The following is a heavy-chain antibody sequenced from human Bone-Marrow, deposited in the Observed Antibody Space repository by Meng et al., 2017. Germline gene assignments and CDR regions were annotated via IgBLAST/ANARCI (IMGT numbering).Heavy chain of an antibody. CDR3: ARDPNHGDPGVRDF. CDR2: INLDGSDK. J-gene: IGHJ4*02. Sequence: GESLKISCAASGFYFSNAWMSWVRQAPGKGLEWVANINLDGSDKAYADSVKGRFTISRDNSQNSLYLQINSLRAEDTAVYYCARDPNHGDPGVRDFWGQGTLVTVSS. D-gene: IGHD4-17*01. V-gene: IGHV3-7*01. CDR1: GFYFSNAW.